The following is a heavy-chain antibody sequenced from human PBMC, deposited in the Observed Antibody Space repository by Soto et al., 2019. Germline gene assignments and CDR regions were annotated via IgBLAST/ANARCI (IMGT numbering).Heavy chain of an antibody. CDR3: ARVAVAGNGY. J-gene: IGHJ4*02. CDR2: ISSSGSTI. CDR1: GGAFSRYE. V-gene: IGHV3-48*03. D-gene: IGHD6-19*01. Sequence: GGPLRHCYRAAGGAFSRYEVNWGRQAPGKGLEWVSYISSSGSTIYYADSVKGRFTISRDNAKNSLYLQMNSLRAEDTAVYYCARVAVAGNGYWGQGTLVTVSS.